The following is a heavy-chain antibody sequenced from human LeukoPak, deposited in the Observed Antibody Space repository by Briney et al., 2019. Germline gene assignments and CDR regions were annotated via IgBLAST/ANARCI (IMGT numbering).Heavy chain of an antibody. CDR3: ARVYSSSWYAYYYYYMDV. V-gene: IGHV1-8*01. CDR2: MNPNSGNT. D-gene: IGHD6-13*01. CDR1: GYTFTSYD. J-gene: IGHJ6*03. Sequence: ASVKVSCKASGYTFTSYDINWVRQAPGQGLEWMGWMNPNSGNTGYAQKFQGRVTMTRNTSISTAYMELSSLRSEDTAVYYCARVYSSSWYAYYYYYMDVWGKGTAVTISS.